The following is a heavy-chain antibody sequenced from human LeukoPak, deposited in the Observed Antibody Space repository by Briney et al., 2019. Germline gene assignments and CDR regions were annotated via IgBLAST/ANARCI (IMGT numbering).Heavy chain of an antibody. Sequence: SETLSLTCIVSGAAMTSYHWNWIRQTPGKRLEWIGYIYHRANTNFITSYSSSLRSRVSMSVDMSKNYFSLKLSSVTAADTAIYYCSGGRSSRYSDYWGQGALVTVFS. V-gene: IGHV4-59*01. D-gene: IGHD3-9*01. CDR3: SGGRSSRYSDY. CDR2: IYHRANT. CDR1: GAAMTSYH. J-gene: IGHJ4*02.